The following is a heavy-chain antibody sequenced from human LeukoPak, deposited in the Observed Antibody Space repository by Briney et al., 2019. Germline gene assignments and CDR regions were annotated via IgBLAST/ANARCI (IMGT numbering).Heavy chain of an antibody. Sequence: KPSETLSLTCTVSGGSVSSGSYYWSWIRQPPGKGLEWIGYIYYSGSTNYNPSLKSRVTISVDTSKNQFSLKLSSVTAADTAVYYCAREWLQFSSEEYYFDYWGQGTLVTVSS. V-gene: IGHV4-61*01. J-gene: IGHJ4*02. CDR3: AREWLQFSSEEYYFDY. D-gene: IGHD5-24*01. CDR2: IYYSGST. CDR1: GGSVSSGSYY.